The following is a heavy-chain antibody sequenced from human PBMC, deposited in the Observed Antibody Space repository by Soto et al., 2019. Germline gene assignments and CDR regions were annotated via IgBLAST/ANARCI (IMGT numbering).Heavy chain of an antibody. D-gene: IGHD3-9*01. CDR1: GYTFTSYG. Sequence: ASVKVSCKASGYTFTSYGISWVRQAPGQGLEWMGWISAYNGNTNYAQKLQGRVTMTTDTSTSTAYMELRSLRSDDTAVYYCARDTSSLTGYYDAFDIWGQGTMVTVSS. J-gene: IGHJ3*02. CDR2: ISAYNGNT. CDR3: ARDTSSLTGYYDAFDI. V-gene: IGHV1-18*04.